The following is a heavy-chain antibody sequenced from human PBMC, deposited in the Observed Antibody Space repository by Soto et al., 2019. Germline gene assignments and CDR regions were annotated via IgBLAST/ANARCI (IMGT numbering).Heavy chain of an antibody. CDR1: GGTFSSYA. Sequence: ASVKVCCKASGGTFSSYAISWVRQAPGQGLEWMGGIIPIFGTANYAQKFQGRVTITADKSTSTAYMELSSLRSEDTAVYYCARGYYDYVWGSYRYSLDYWGQGTLVTVSS. J-gene: IGHJ4*02. CDR2: IIPIFGTA. D-gene: IGHD3-16*02. V-gene: IGHV1-69*06. CDR3: ARGYYDYVWGSYRYSLDY.